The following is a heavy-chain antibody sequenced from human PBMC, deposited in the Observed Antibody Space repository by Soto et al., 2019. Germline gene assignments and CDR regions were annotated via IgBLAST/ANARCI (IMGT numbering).Heavy chain of an antibody. CDR2: ISGSGGST. V-gene: IGHV3-23*01. D-gene: IGHD6-13*01. Sequence: EVQLLESGGGLVQPGGSLRLSCEASGLTFSSFALSWVRQAPGKGLEWVSVISGSGGSTYYADSVKGRFTISRDNSKNTVYVQMNSLRAEDTAVYYCAKGQGTFDIWGQGTMVTVSS. J-gene: IGHJ3*02. CDR3: AKGQGTFDI. CDR1: GLTFSSFA.